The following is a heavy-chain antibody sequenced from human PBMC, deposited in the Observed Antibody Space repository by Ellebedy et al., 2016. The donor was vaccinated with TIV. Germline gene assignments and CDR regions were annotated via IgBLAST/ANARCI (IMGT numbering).Heavy chain of an antibody. CDR1: GFIFSNYV. D-gene: IGHD2-2*01. Sequence: GESLKISCAASGFIFSNYVMTWVRQSPEKGLEWVSGISGSGGTTDYADSVKGRFTISRDNSKNTLFLQVNSLRAEDTALYYCARGRSSTWYDWFDLWGQGTLVTVSS. J-gene: IGHJ5*02. V-gene: IGHV3-23*01. CDR2: ISGSGGTT. CDR3: ARGRSSTWYDWFDL.